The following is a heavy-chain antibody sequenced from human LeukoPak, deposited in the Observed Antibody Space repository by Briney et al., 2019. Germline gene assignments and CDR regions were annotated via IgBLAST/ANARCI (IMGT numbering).Heavy chain of an antibody. CDR3: AREDITGTASYFDY. D-gene: IGHD1-7*01. J-gene: IGHJ4*02. V-gene: IGHV4-61*08. CDR1: GGSVSSGGFY. Sequence: SETLSLTCTVSGGSVSSGGFYWTWIRQPPGKGLEWIGYIYYSGSTNYIPSLRSRLTISVDTSKNQFSLKLSSATAADTAVYYCAREDITGTASYFDYWGQGTLVTVSS. CDR2: IYYSGST.